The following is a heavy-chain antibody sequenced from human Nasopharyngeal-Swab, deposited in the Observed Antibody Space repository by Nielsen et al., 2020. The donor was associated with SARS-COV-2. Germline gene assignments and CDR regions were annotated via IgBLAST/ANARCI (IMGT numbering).Heavy chain of an antibody. D-gene: IGHD2-15*01. CDR1: GFTFSSYA. CDR2: ISSSGGRT. Sequence: GGSLRLSCAASGFTFSSYAMRWVRQAPGKGLEWVSAISSSGGRTYYADSVKGRFTISRDNSKNTLYLQMSSLRAEDTAVYYCAKIKGCSGGSCYGLDYWGQGTLVTVSS. CDR3: AKIKGCSGGSCYGLDY. V-gene: IGHV3-23*01. J-gene: IGHJ4*02.